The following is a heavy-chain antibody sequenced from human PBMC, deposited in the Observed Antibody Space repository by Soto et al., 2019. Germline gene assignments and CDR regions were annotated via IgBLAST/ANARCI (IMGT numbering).Heavy chain of an antibody. D-gene: IGHD4-17*01. V-gene: IGHV4-31*03. CDR3: AMEGDYSSFGMDV. J-gene: IGHJ6*02. CDR1: GGSISSGGYY. CDR2: IYYSGST. Sequence: PSETLSLTCTVSGGSISSGGYYWSWIRQHPGKGLEWIGYIYYSGSTYYNPSLKSRVTISVDTSKNQFSLKLSSVTAADTAVYYCAMEGDYSSFGMDVWGQGTTVTVSS.